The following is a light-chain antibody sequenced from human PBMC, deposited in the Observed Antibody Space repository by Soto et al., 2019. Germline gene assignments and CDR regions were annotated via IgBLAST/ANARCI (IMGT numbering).Light chain of an antibody. CDR2: GAS. CDR3: QQYNSWPPDRT. CDR1: QSVGSN. Sequence: EIVMTQSPATLSVSPGERATLSCRASQSVGSNLAWYQQKPGQAPRLLIYGASTRATGIPARFSGSGSGTECSLLISSCRAEDFAIYFCQQYNSWPPDRTFGQGTKVEIK. V-gene: IGKV3-15*01. J-gene: IGKJ1*01.